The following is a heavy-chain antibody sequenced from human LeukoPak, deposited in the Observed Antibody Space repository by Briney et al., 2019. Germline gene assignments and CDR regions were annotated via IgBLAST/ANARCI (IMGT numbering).Heavy chain of an antibody. CDR2: IIPIFGTA. D-gene: IGHD1-26*01. CDR3: ARDGGSGSRLGSFDY. V-gene: IGHV1-69*13. J-gene: IGHJ4*02. CDR1: GGTFSSYA. Sequence: ASVKVSCKASGGTFSSYAISWVRQAPGQGLEWMGGIIPIFGTANYAQKFQGRVTITADESTSTAYMELSSLRSEDTAVYYCARDGGSGSRLGSFDYWGQGTLVTVSS.